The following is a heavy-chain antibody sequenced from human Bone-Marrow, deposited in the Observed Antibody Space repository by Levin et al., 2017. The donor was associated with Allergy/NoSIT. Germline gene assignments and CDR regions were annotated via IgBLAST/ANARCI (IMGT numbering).Heavy chain of an antibody. J-gene: IGHJ4*02. V-gene: IGHV4-4*07. CDR1: GGSISNYY. CDR2: IYTRGST. Sequence: PGGSLRLSCTVSGGSISNYYWTWVRQPAGKGLEWIGRIYTRGSTNYNPSLKSRVTMSVDTSKNQFSMRLTSVTAADTAVYYCARDYDFWSGYIGSDYWGQGTLVTVSS. CDR3: ARDYDFWSGYIGSDY. D-gene: IGHD3-3*01.